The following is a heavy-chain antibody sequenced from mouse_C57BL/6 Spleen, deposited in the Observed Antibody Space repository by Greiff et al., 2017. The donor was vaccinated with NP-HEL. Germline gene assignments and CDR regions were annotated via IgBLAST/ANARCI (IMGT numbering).Heavy chain of an antibody. CDR2: IYPGSGST. CDR1: GYTFTSYW. V-gene: IGHV1-55*01. CDR3: AGLEDYFDY. Sequence: QVHVKQPGAELVKPGASVKMSCKASGYTFTSYWITWVKQRPGQGLEWIGDIYPGSGSTNYNEKFKSKATLTVDTSSSTAYMQLSSLTSEDSAVYYCAGLEDYFDYWGQGTTLTVSS. J-gene: IGHJ2*01. D-gene: IGHD6-2*01.